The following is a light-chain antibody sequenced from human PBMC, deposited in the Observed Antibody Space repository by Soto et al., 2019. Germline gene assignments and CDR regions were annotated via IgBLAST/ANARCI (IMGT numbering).Light chain of an antibody. CDR1: SSDVGGHNY. CDR3: CAYAGSYTDV. CDR2: SVN. J-gene: IGLJ1*01. V-gene: IGLV2-11*01. Sequence: QSALTQPRSVSASPGQSVTISCTGTSSDVGGHNYVSWYQQHPGKAPKLMISSVNKRPSGIPDRFSGYKSGNTASLTISGLQPEDEADYYCCAYAGSYTDVFGTGTKLTVL.